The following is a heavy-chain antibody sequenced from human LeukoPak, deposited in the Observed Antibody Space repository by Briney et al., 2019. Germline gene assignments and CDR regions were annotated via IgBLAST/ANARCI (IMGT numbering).Heavy chain of an antibody. J-gene: IGHJ3*02. CDR1: GYTFTDYY. V-gene: IGHV1-2*02. D-gene: IGHD6-13*01. CDR3: ARYSSSWVNAFDI. Sequence: ASVKVSCKASGYTFTDYYIHWVRQAPGHGLEWMGWINPNSGGTNHAQKFQGRVTMTRDTSISTAYMELNRLRSDGTAVYYCARYSSSWVNAFDIWGQGTMVTVSS. CDR2: INPNSGGT.